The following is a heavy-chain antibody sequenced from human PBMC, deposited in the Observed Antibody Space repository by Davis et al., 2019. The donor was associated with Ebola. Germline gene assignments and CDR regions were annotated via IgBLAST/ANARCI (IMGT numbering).Heavy chain of an antibody. CDR1: GFTFSSYA. CDR2: ISYDGSNK. CDR3: AKEDALLGYCSGGSCLDSFDY. J-gene: IGHJ4*02. Sequence: PGGSLRLSCAASGFTFSSYAMHWVRQAPGKGLEWVAVISYDGSNKYYADSVKGRFTISRDNSKNTLYLQMNSLRAEDTAVYYCAKEDALLGYCSGGSCLDSFDYWGQGTLVTVSS. D-gene: IGHD2-15*01. V-gene: IGHV3-30-3*01.